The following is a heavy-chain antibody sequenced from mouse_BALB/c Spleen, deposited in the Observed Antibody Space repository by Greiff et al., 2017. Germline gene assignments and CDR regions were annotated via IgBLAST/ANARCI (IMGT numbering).Heavy chain of an antibody. J-gene: IGHJ3*01. CDR3: ARDDDYDGAWFAY. V-gene: IGHV2-9*02. CDR2: IWAGGST. D-gene: IGHD2-4*01. Sequence: VKLVESGPGLVAPSQSLSITCTVSGFSLTSYGVYWVRQPPGKGLEWLGVIWAGGSTNYNSALMSRLSISKDNSKSQVFLKMNSLQTDDTAMYYCARDDDYDGAWFAYWGQGTLVTVSA. CDR1: GFSLTSYG.